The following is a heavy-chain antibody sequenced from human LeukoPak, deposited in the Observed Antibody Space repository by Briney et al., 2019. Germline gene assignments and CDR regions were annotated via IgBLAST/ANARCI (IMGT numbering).Heavy chain of an antibody. J-gene: IGHJ5*02. CDR1: GYTFTSYD. Sequence: ASVKVSCKASGYTFTSYDINWVRQATGQGLEWMGWMNPNSGNTGYAQKFQGRVTMTRNTSISTAYMELSSLGSEDTAVYYCARGHVLWFGESLEFDPWGQGTLVTVSS. D-gene: IGHD3-10*01. CDR2: MNPNSGNT. CDR3: ARGHVLWFGESLEFDP. V-gene: IGHV1-8*01.